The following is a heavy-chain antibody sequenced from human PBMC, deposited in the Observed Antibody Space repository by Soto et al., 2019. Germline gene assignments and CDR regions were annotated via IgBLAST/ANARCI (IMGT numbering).Heavy chain of an antibody. CDR2: IYASGST. Sequence: SETLSLTCTVSGDFISSYSWSWIRQSAGKGLEWIGRIYASGSTNYNPILKSRLTISVDTSKKQFSLKLSSVTAADTAVYYCAVLGDVQSSNHAMDAWGQGTTVTVSS. CDR3: AVLGDVQSSNHAMDA. D-gene: IGHD3-10*01. J-gene: IGHJ6*02. V-gene: IGHV4-4*07. CDR1: GDFISSYS.